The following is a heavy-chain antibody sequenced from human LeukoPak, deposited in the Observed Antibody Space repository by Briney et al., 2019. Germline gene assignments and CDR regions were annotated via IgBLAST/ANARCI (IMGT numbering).Heavy chain of an antibody. J-gene: IGHJ4*02. V-gene: IGHV4-4*07. CDR2: IYTSGST. Sequence: SETLSLTCTVSGGSISSYYWSWIRQPAGKGLEWIGRIYTSGSTNYNPSLKSQVSISIDTSKNQFSLRLTSVTAADTAVYYCARQTGSGLFILPGGQGTLVTVSS. CDR1: GGSISSYY. D-gene: IGHD3/OR15-3a*01. CDR3: ARQTGSGLFILP.